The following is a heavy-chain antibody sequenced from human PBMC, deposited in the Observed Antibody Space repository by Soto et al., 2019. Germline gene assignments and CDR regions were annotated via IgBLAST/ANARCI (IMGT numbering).Heavy chain of an antibody. Sequence: EVQLVQSGAEVKKPGESLRISCEASGYPFSTYWINWVRQMPGKGLEWMGSVNPSDSYANYSPSFQGHVTISVDRSISTAYLQWTSLKASDTAMYFCARRAIRGLRRGGDWFAPWGQGTLVTVSS. D-gene: IGHD3-10*01. CDR3: ARRAIRGLRRGGDWFAP. J-gene: IGHJ5*02. CDR1: GYPFSTYW. V-gene: IGHV5-10-1*03. CDR2: VNPSDSYA.